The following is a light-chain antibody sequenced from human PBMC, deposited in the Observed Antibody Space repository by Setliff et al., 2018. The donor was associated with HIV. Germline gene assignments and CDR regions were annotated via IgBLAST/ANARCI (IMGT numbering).Light chain of an antibody. J-gene: IGLJ2*01. Sequence: QSALAQPRSVSGSPGQSVTISCTGTSSDVGGYNYVCWYQQHPGEAPKLIIYEVTNRPSGVSNRFSGSKSGNTASLTISGLQAEDEADYYCSSYRRTNTWVFGGGTKVTVL. CDR1: SSDVGGYNY. V-gene: IGLV2-14*01. CDR3: SSYRRTNTWV. CDR2: EVT.